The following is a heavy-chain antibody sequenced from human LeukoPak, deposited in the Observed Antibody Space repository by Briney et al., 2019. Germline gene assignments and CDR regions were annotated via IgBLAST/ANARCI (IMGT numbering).Heavy chain of an antibody. CDR2: INPSGGST. Sequence: GASVKVSCKASGYTFTSYYMHWVRQAPGQGLEWMGIINPSGGSTSYAQKFQGRVTMTRDTSTSTVYMELSSLRSEDTAVYYCARGRRLSYYYGSGSPTEEMDVWGQGTTVTVSS. V-gene: IGHV1-46*01. D-gene: IGHD3-10*01. CDR3: ARGRRLSYYYGSGSPTEEMDV. J-gene: IGHJ6*02. CDR1: GYTFTSYY.